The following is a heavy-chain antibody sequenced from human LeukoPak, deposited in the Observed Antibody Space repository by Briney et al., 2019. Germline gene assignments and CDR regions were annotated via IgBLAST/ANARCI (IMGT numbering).Heavy chain of an antibody. CDR2: MNPTGGKT. D-gene: IGHD3-22*01. Sequence: ASVKVPCKASGYTFTSYTSYDINWVRQASGQGLEWMGWMNPTGGKTGYAQMFQGRVTMTWDTSLNTVYMELSGLTSEDTAVYYCARGFYDSSGYSHDAFDVWGQGSMVTVSS. V-gene: IGHV1-8*01. CDR3: ARGFYDSSGYSHDAFDV. J-gene: IGHJ3*01. CDR1: GYTFTSYTSYD.